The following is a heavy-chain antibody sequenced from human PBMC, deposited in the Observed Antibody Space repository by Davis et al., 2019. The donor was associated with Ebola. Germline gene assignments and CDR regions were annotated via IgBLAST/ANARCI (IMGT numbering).Heavy chain of an antibody. D-gene: IGHD2-2*01. CDR1: GFTFSDYY. V-gene: IGHV3-11*06. CDR2: ISSSSYT. CDR3: ARGIVVPAASYFDY. Sequence: PGGSLRLSCAASGFTFSDYYMSWIRQAPGKGLEWVSYISSSSYTNYADSVKGRFTISRDNAKNPLYLQMNSLRAEDTAVYYCARGIVVPAASYFDYWGQGTLVTVSS. J-gene: IGHJ4*02.